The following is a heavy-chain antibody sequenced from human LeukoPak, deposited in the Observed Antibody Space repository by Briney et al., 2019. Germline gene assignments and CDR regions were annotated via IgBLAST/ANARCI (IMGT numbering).Heavy chain of an antibody. Sequence: GESLKISCKGYGYSFTSYWIGWVRQMPGKGLEWMGIIYPGDSDTRYSPSFQGQVTISADKSISTAYLQWSSLKASDTAMYYCARHLAAAGSDFGFDYWGQGTLVTVSS. CDR1: GYSFTSYW. D-gene: IGHD6-13*01. CDR2: IYPGDSDT. J-gene: IGHJ4*02. V-gene: IGHV5-51*01. CDR3: ARHLAAAGSDFGFDY.